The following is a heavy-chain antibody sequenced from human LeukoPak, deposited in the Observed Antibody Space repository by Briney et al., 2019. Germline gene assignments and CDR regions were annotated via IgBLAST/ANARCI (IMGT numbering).Heavy chain of an antibody. CDR1: GFTFSSYA. Sequence: GGSLRLSCAASGFTFSSYAMSWVRQAPGKGLEWVSAISGSGGSAYYADSVKGRFTISRDNSKNTLYLQMNSLRAEDTAVYYCARGRIRPLDYWGQGTLVTVSS. D-gene: IGHD1-1*01. V-gene: IGHV3-23*01. CDR3: ARGRIRPLDY. CDR2: ISGSGGSA. J-gene: IGHJ4*02.